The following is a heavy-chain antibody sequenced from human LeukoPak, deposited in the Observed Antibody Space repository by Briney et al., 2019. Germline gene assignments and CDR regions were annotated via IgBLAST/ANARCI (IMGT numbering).Heavy chain of an antibody. Sequence: ASVKVSCKASGYTFTSYDINWVRQATGQGLEWMGWMNPNSGNTGYAQKFQGRVTMTRNTSISTAYMELSSLRSEDTAVYYCAKDSSSWYGSFDYWGQGTLVTVSS. CDR3: AKDSSSWYGSFDY. V-gene: IGHV1-8*01. CDR1: GYTFTSYD. CDR2: MNPNSGNT. J-gene: IGHJ4*02. D-gene: IGHD6-13*01.